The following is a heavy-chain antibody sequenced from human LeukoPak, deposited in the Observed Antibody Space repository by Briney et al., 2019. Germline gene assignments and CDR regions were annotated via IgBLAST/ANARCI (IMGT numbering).Heavy chain of an antibody. CDR3: ERARGGVVDPRAFDI. V-gene: IGHV4-59*01. J-gene: IGHJ3*02. CDR2: IYYSGSN. CDR1: GCSISSYY. D-gene: IGHD2-15*01. Sequence: SETLSLTCAVSGCSISSYYWSWIRQPPGKGLEWIGYIYYSGSNNYNPSLKSRVTISVDTSKNQFSLKLSPVTAADTAVYYCERARGGVVDPRAFDIWGQGTMVTVSS.